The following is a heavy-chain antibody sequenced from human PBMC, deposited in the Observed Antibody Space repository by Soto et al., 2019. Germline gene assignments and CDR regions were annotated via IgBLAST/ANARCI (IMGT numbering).Heavy chain of an antibody. CDR2: INLDGSEK. V-gene: IGHV3-7*03. D-gene: IGHD5-18*01. Sequence: ETLSLTCTVSGGSISSSSYYWGWIRQPPGKGLEWVANINLDGSEKNYVDSVKGRFTISRDNARNSLYLQMSSLRAEDTALYYCARDGSTSWYSYDYHGMDVWGQGTTVTVSS. CDR1: GGSISSSSYY. CDR3: ARDGSTSWYSYDYHGMDV. J-gene: IGHJ6*02.